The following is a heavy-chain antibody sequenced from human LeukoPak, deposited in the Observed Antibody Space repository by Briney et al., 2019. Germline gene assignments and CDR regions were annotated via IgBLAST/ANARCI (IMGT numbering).Heavy chain of an antibody. Sequence: VVSLSLSCTASGCTFGDYGTSWVRQAPGKGLEWVAGINWNGGSTGHADSVQGRFTISTDDATSTLYLQVNRLRSGDTAVYYFARGPPVLRFLEWLPPFDYWGRGTMLSVPS. CDR3: ARGPPVLRFLEWLPPFDY. CDR2: INWNGGST. V-gene: IGHV3-20*04. CDR1: GCTFGDYG. J-gene: IGHJ4*02. D-gene: IGHD3-3*01.